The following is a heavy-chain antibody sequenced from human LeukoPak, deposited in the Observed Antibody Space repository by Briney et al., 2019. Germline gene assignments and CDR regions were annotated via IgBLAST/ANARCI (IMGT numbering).Heavy chain of an antibody. Sequence: GSLRLSCAASGFTFSSYEMNWIRQPPGKGLEWIGEIYHSGSTNSNPSLKSRVTISVQASKNQFSLKLSSVTAADTAVYYCARGTSYNNPSDYWGQGTLVTVSS. J-gene: IGHJ4*02. CDR2: IYHSGST. V-gene: IGHV4-34*01. CDR1: GFTFSSYE. D-gene: IGHD4-11*01. CDR3: ARGTSYNNPSDY.